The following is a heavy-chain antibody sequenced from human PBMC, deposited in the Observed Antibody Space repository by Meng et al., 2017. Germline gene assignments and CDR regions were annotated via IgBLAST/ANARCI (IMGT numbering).Heavy chain of an antibody. J-gene: IGHJ5*02. CDR1: GGTFSSYA. CDR2: IIPIFGTA. D-gene: IGHD6-13*01. V-gene: IGHV1-69*06. CDR3: ARDKRPSSSWYGNWFDP. Sequence: VRPGQSGAEVKKPGSSVKVSCKASGGTFSSYAISWVRQAPGQGLEWMGGIIPIFGTANYAQKFQGRVTITADKSTSTAYMELSSLRSEDTAVYYCARDKRPSSSWYGNWFDPWGQGTLVTVSS.